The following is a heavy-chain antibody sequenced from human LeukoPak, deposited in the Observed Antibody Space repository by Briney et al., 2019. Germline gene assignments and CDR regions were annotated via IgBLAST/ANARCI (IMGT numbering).Heavy chain of an antibody. V-gene: IGHV4-39*01. Sequence: SETLSLTCTVSGGSISSGGYYWSWIRQHPGKGLEWIGSIYYSGSTYYNPSLRSRVTISVDTSKNQVSLKLSSVTAADTAVYYCAMTVSRYYGMDVWGQGTTVTVSS. CDR1: GGSISSGGYY. D-gene: IGHD4-17*01. J-gene: IGHJ6*02. CDR2: IYYSGST. CDR3: AMTVSRYYGMDV.